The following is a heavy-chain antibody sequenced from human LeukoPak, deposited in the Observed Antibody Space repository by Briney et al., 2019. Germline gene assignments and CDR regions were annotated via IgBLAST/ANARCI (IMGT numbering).Heavy chain of an antibody. D-gene: IGHD5-12*01. J-gene: IGHJ4*02. CDR3: AREGGYDWLDY. Sequence: GGSLRLSCAASGFTFDDYGMSWVRQASGKGLEWVSGINWNGGSTGYADSVKGRFTISRDNAKNSLYLQMNSLRAEDTAFYYCAREGGYDWLDYWGRGTLVTVSS. CDR2: INWNGGST. CDR1: GFTFDDYG. V-gene: IGHV3-20*04.